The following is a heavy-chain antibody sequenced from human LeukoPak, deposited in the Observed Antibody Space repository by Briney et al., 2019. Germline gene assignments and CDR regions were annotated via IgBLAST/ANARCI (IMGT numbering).Heavy chain of an antibody. D-gene: IGHD2-2*01. J-gene: IGHJ5*02. CDR1: GFTFSSFG. CDR2: IWFDGNSK. CDR3: VKLRGLGVVPGDT. Sequence: HAGGSLRLSCAASGFTFSSFGMHWVRQAPGKGLEWVAVIWFDGNSKYYADSVKGRFTISRDNSKNTLYLQMNSLRAEDTAVYYCVKLRGLGVVPGDTWGLGTLVTVSS. V-gene: IGHV3-33*03.